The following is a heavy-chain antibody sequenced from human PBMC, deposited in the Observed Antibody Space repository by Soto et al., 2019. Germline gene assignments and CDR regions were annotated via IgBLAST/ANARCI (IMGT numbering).Heavy chain of an antibody. J-gene: IGHJ4*02. CDR3: AQLLEGDYVGDCYY. D-gene: IGHD4-17*01. V-gene: IGHV2-5*01. CDR2: LYWNDEK. CDR1: GFSLSTSGVS. Sequence: QITLKESGPALVKPTQTLTLTCAFSGFSLSTSGVSVGWIRQPPGKALEWLALLYWNDEKRYSPSLKTRLSSTKDTSENQVLLTMTNVDPVDTATYHCAQLLEGDYVGDCYYWGPGILVTVSS.